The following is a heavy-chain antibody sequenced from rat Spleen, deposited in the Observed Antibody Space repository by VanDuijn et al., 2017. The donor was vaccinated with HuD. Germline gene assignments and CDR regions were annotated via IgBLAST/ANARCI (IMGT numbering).Heavy chain of an antibody. D-gene: IGHD3-8*01. V-gene: IGHV2-45*01. J-gene: IGHJ2*01. Sequence: QVQLMESGPGLVQPSETLSLTCTVSGFSLTTYNVHWVRQPPGKGLEWMGVMWTSGSTDYNSALKSRLTIGRDTSKSQVFLKMNSLQTEDTAIYFCTRGASRFDYWGQGVMVTVSS. CDR3: TRGASRFDY. CDR1: GFSLTTYN. CDR2: MWTSGST.